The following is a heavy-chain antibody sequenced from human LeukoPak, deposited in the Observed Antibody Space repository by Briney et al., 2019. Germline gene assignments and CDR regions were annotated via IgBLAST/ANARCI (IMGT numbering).Heavy chain of an antibody. CDR2: ISYTGST. V-gene: IGHV4-59*08. CDR1: GGSIGGDH. D-gene: IGHD6-19*01. CDR3: ARAVTGTSLVDF. Sequence: SETLSLTCTISGGSIGGDHWSWIRQAPGEGLEWIGYISYTGSTSYNPSLRSRVTISLNTPENQFSLWLTSVTAADTAVYYCARAVTGTSLVDFWGQGTLVAVSS. J-gene: IGHJ4*02.